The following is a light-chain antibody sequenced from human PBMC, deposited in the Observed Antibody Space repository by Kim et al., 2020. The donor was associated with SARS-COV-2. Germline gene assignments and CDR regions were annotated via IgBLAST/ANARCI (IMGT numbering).Light chain of an antibody. Sequence: QSVLTQPPSVSGAPGQRVTISCTGSSSNIGAGYDVHWYQRLPGTAPKLLIYGNNNRPSGVPDRFSGSKSDTSASLAITGLQPEDEADYYCQSYDSSLSGTPVVFGGGTQLTVL. CDR3: QSYDSSLSGTPVV. J-gene: IGLJ2*01. CDR1: SSNIGAGYD. CDR2: GNN. V-gene: IGLV1-40*01.